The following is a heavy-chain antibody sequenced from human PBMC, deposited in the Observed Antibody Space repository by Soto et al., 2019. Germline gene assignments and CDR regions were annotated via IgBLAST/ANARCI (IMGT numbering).Heavy chain of an antibody. CDR3: TTAEPQAFDY. V-gene: IGHV3-15*07. J-gene: IGHJ4*02. CDR1: GFTFSNAW. CDR2: IKNKTDGGTT. Sequence: EVQLVESGGGLVKPGGSLRLSCAASGFTFSNAWMNWVRQAPGKGLEWVGRIKNKTDGGTTDYAAPVKGRFTISRDDSKNTLYLQMNSLKTEDTAVYYCTTAEPQAFDYWGQGTLVTVSS.